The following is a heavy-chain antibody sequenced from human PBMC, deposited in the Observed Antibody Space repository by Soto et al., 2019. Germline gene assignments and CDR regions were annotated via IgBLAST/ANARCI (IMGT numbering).Heavy chain of an antibody. CDR3: AKHRGFVAGPFDS. CDR2: ISGNVGSTT. V-gene: IGHV3-23*01. Sequence: EVQLLESGGGLAQPGGSLRLSCAVSGITFTNYAMGWVRQAPGKGLEWVSGISGNVGSTTHYADSVKGRFIISRDNSKNILFLQMNSLRAEDTAVYYCAKHRGFVAGPFDSWGQGTLVIVSS. CDR1: GITFTNYA. J-gene: IGHJ4*02. D-gene: IGHD6-19*01.